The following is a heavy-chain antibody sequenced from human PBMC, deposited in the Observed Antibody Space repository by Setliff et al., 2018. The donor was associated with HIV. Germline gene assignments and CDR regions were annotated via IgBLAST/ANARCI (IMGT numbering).Heavy chain of an antibody. CDR2: IYYSGTT. CDR3: ARPRLRGSGAFDI. V-gene: IGHV4-39*01. Sequence: SETLSLTCTVSGDSTSSSTFYWGWIRQPPGKGLEWIGSIYYSGTTYHNPSLKSRVAISVDTSKNQFSLKLSSVTAADTAVYYCARPRLRGSGAFDIWGQGTMVTVSS. J-gene: IGHJ3*02. D-gene: IGHD2-21*01. CDR1: GDSTSSSTFY.